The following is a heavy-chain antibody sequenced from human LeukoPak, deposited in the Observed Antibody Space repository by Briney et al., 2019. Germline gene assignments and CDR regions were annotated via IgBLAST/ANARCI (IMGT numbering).Heavy chain of an antibody. V-gene: IGHV3-30-3*01. CDR3: ARDHPLSSSQHMDV. CDR2: ISYDGSNK. J-gene: IGHJ6*03. Sequence: GGSLRLSCAASGFTFSSYAMHGVRQAPGKGLEWVAVISYDGSNKYYADSVKGRFTISRDNSKNTLYLQMNSLRAEDTAVYYCARDHPLSSSQHMDVWGKGTTVTVSS. CDR1: GFTFSSYA. D-gene: IGHD6-13*01.